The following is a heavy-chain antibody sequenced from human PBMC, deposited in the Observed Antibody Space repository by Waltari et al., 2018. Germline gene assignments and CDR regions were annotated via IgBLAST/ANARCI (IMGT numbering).Heavy chain of an antibody. D-gene: IGHD3-10*01. V-gene: IGHV4-30-4*08. CDR2: IYKSGSA. J-gene: IGHJ6*03. Sequence: QVQLQESGPGLVKPSQTLSLPCTASGGSLSPGEYSSSWVRQPPGKGLEWIGYIYKSGSAYFNPPLKSRATISLDTSKNHFSLRLTSVTAADAAVYYCARDRGGYYMDVWGQGTTVTVSS. CDR3: ARDRGGYYMDV. CDR1: GGSLSPGEYS.